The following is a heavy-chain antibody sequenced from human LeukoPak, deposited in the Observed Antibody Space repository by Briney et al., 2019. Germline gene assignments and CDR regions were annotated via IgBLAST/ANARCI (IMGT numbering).Heavy chain of an antibody. Sequence: PGGSLRLSFAASGFTFSGYAMHWVRQAPGKGLDWVALISYDGSNKYYADSVKGRFTISRDNSKNTLDLQINSLRAEDTAVYYCARVGRWQQMRDWFDPWGQGTLVTVSS. CDR2: ISYDGSNK. V-gene: IGHV3-30-3*01. CDR3: ARVGRWQQMRDWFDP. CDR1: GFTFSGYA. D-gene: IGHD5-24*01. J-gene: IGHJ5*02.